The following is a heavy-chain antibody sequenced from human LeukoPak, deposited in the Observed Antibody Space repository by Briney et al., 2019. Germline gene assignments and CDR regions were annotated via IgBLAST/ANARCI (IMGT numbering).Heavy chain of an antibody. D-gene: IGHD5-24*01. Sequence: GGSLRLSCVASGFPFSSYWMTWVRQAPGKGLEWVANIKQDGSKKSYVDSVKGRFTISRDNSKNTLYLQMNSLRAEDTAVYYCARDEEEMATPNYGMDVWGQGTTVTVSS. J-gene: IGHJ6*02. CDR1: GFPFSSYW. V-gene: IGHV3-7*01. CDR2: IKQDGSKK. CDR3: ARDEEEMATPNYGMDV.